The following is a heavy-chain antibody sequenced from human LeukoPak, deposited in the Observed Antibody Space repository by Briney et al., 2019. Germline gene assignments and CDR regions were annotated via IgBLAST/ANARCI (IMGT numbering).Heavy chain of an antibody. CDR1: GFTFSNYV. V-gene: IGHV3-23*01. CDR2: ISGTGAIT. J-gene: IGHJ4*02. CDR3: AKETYNSGWFPDY. Sequence: GGSPRLSCAASGFTFSNYVMNWVRQAPGKGLEWVSVISGTGAITYYADSVKGRFTISRDNSKNTLYLQMNSLRAEDTALYYCAKETYNSGWFPDYWGQGTLVTVSS. D-gene: IGHD6-19*01.